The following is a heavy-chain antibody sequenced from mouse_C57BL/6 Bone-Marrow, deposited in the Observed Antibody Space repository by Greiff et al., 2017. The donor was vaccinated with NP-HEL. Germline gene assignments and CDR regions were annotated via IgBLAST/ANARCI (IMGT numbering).Heavy chain of an antibody. V-gene: IGHV1-64*01. CDR1: GYTFTSYW. CDR3: ARSFYYCGSRGWFGD. CDR2: IHPNGGCT. J-gene: IGHJ3*01. D-gene: IGHD1-1*01. Sequence: QVQLQQPGAELVKPGASVKLSCKASGYTFTSYWMHWVKQRPGQGLEWIGMIHPNGGCTNYNEKFKSKATLTVDKSSSTAYMQLSSLTSEDSTVYFCARSFYYCGSRGWFGDWGQGTLVTVSA.